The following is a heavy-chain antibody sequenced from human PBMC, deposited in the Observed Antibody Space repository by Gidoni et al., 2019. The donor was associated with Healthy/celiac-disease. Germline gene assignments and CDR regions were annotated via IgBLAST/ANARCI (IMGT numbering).Heavy chain of an antibody. CDR3: ARERIAVAGTYYYYYMDV. CDR2: ISSSSSYI. J-gene: IGHJ6*03. CDR1: GFTFSSYS. D-gene: IGHD6-19*01. Sequence: EVQLVESGGGMVKPGGSLRLSCAASGFTFSSYSMNWVRQAPGKGLEWVSSISSSSSYIYYAYSVKGRFTISRDNAKNSLYLQMNSLRAEDTAVYYCARERIAVAGTYYYYYMDVWGKGTTVTVSS. V-gene: IGHV3-21*01.